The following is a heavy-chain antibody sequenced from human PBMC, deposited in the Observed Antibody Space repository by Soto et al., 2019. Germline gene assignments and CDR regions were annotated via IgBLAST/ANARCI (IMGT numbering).Heavy chain of an antibody. Sequence: EVRLVESGGGLVQPGGSLRLSCAASGFTFSSYWMTWVRQAPGKGLEWVANIIRDGSQTYYVDSVKGRFTMSRDNAKNSVYLQMNSLRAEDTAVYYCARAVSGSYDSWGQGIMVTVSS. CDR2: IIRDGSQT. V-gene: IGHV3-7*03. CDR1: GFTFSSYW. J-gene: IGHJ5*01. CDR3: ARAVSGSYDS. D-gene: IGHD1-26*01.